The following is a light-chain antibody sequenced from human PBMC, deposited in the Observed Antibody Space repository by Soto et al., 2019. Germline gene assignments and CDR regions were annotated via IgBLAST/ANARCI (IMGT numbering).Light chain of an antibody. CDR2: GAS. CDR1: QSVSSSY. CDR3: QLYGTSPKP. V-gene: IGKV3-20*01. J-gene: IGKJ1*01. Sequence: EIVLSQSPGTLSLSPGERATLSCRASQSVSSSYLAWYQQKPGQAPRLLIYGASSRATGIPDRFSGSGSGTDFTLSISRLEPEDFAVYYCQLYGTSPKPFGQRTKVDI.